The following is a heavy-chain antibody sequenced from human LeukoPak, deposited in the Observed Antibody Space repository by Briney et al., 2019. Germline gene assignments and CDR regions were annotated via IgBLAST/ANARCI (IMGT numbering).Heavy chain of an antibody. V-gene: IGHV3-21*01. J-gene: IGHJ4*02. CDR3: AGSSWYTRPLLDY. Sequence: PGGSLRLSCAASGFTFSSYAMHWVRQAPGKGLEWVSSISSSSSYIYYADSVKGRFTISRDNAKNSLYLQMNSLRAEDTAVYYCAGSSWYTRPLLDYWGQGTLVTVSS. CDR1: GFTFSSYA. D-gene: IGHD6-13*01. CDR2: ISSSSSYI.